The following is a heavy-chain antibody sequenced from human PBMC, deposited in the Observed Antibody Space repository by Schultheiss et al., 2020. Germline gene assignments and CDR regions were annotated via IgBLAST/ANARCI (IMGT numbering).Heavy chain of an antibody. CDR3: AREHYNWNDVTGYFDY. CDR1: GFTFSSYA. J-gene: IGHJ4*02. D-gene: IGHD1-20*01. V-gene: IGHV3-21*01. Sequence: GGSLRLSCAASGFTFSSYAMNWVRQAPGRGLEWVSSISSSSSYIYYADSVRGRFSISRDNAKNSLYLQMNSLRAEDRAVYYCAREHYNWNDVTGYFDYWGQGTLVTVSS. CDR2: ISSSSSYI.